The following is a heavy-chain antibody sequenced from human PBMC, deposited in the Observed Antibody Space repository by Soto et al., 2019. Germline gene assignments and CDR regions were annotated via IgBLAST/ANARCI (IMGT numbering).Heavy chain of an antibody. Sequence: HPGGSLRLSCAASGFTFRNYAMNWVRQAPGKELEWVSAISNSGGSTYYADSVKGRFTISRDNSKNTLYLQMNSLRAEDTAVYYCAKEPAALRTFDYWGQGTLVTVSS. CDR3: AKEPAALRTFDY. V-gene: IGHV3-23*01. CDR1: GFTFRNYA. J-gene: IGHJ4*02. D-gene: IGHD3-3*01. CDR2: ISNSGGST.